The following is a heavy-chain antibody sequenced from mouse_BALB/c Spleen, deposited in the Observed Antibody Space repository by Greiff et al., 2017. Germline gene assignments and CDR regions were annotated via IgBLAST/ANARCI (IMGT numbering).Heavy chain of an antibody. CDR2: ISYSGST. CDR1: GDSITSGY. J-gene: IGHJ3*01. Sequence: EVQLQESGPSLVKPSQTLSLTCSVTGDSITSGYWNWIRKFPGNKLEYMGYISYSGSTYYNPSLKSRISITRDTSKNQYYLQLNSVTTEDTATYYCARSLPSYGSSAWFAYWGQGTLVTVSA. CDR3: ARSLPSYGSSAWFAY. V-gene: IGHV3-8*02. D-gene: IGHD1-1*01.